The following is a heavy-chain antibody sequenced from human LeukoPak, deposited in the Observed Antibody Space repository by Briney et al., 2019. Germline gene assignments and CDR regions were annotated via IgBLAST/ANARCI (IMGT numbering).Heavy chain of an antibody. CDR2: ISGSGGST. V-gene: IGHV3-23*01. CDR3: AEPEGGYYDIRPD. CDR1: GFTFSSYA. D-gene: IGHD3-22*01. J-gene: IGHJ4*02. Sequence: GGSLRLSCAASGFTFSSYAMRWVRQAPGKGLEWVSAISGSGGSTYHADSVKGRFTISRDNSKNTLYLQMNSLRAEDTAVYYCAEPEGGYYDIRPDWGQGTLVTVSS.